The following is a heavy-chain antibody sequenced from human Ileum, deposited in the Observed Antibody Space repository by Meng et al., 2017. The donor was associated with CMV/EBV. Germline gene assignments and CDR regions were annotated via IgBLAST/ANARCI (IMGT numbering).Heavy chain of an antibody. CDR1: GGSISNYY. V-gene: IGHV4-4*07. Sequence: QGQLTESGPGPVKPSETLSLTCTVSGGSISNYYWNWIRQPAGKGLEWIGRIYSSGSTKYNPSLKSRVTMSVDTSQNQFSLKLNSVTAADTAVYYCARDREWGCTSSSCQTNWFDPWGQGTLVTVSS. J-gene: IGHJ5*02. D-gene: IGHD2-2*01. CDR3: ARDREWGCTSSSCQTNWFDP. CDR2: IYSSGST.